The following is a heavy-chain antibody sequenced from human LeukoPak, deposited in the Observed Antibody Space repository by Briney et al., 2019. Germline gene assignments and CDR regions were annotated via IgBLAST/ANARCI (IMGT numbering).Heavy chain of an antibody. Sequence: GGSLRLSCAASGFTFSSYGMHWVRQAPGKGLEWVSVISYDGSNKYYADSVKGRFTISRDNSKNTLYLQMNSLRAEDTAVYYCAKDWGRRTTVTPSVCDYWGQGTLVTVSS. CDR1: GFTFSSYG. J-gene: IGHJ4*02. CDR3: AKDWGRRTTVTPSVCDY. CDR2: ISYDGSNK. D-gene: IGHD4-17*01. V-gene: IGHV3-30*18.